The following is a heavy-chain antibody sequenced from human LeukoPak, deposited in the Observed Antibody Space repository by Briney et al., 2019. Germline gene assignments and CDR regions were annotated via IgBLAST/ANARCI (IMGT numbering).Heavy chain of an antibody. J-gene: IGHJ4*02. Sequence: PGWSLRLSCAASGFTFSSYWMHWVRQAPGKGLVWVSRINSDGSSTSYADSVKGRFTISRDNAKNTLYLQMSSLRAEDTAVYYCAMGPYYYDSSGYYYWGQGTLVTVSS. CDR3: AMGPYYYDSSGYYY. CDR2: INSDGSST. D-gene: IGHD3-22*01. V-gene: IGHV3-74*01. CDR1: GFTFSSYW.